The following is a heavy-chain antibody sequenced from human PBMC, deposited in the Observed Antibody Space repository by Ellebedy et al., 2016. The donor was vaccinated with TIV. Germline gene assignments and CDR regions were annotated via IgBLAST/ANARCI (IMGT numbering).Heavy chain of an antibody. D-gene: IGHD4-17*01. CDR3: ASRPNGDYHFLDY. Sequence: GESLKISCAASGFPFSSYGMHWVRQAPGKGLEWVAVIWYDGSNKYYADSVKGRFTISRDNSKNTLYLQMNSLRAEDTAVYYCASRPNGDYHFLDYWGQGTLVTVSS. CDR1: GFPFSSYG. J-gene: IGHJ4*02. CDR2: IWYDGSNK. V-gene: IGHV3-33*08.